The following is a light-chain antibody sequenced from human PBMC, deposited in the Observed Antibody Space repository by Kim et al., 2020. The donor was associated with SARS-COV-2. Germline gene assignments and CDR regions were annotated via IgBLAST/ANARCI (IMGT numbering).Light chain of an antibody. CDR3: KQYDILPFT. Sequence: DIQMTQSHSTLSAFVGDRVTITCRAIQSISSYLAWYQQKPGKAPKLLIYRASNLESGVPSRFSGSGSGTEFTLTITSLQPDDFATYYCKQYDILPFTFGPGTKVDIK. CDR1: QSISSY. V-gene: IGKV1-5*03. J-gene: IGKJ3*01. CDR2: RAS.